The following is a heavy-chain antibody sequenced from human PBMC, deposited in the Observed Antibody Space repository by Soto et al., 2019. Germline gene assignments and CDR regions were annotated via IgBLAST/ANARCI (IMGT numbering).Heavy chain of an antibody. V-gene: IGHV3-33*01. D-gene: IGHD2-15*01. Sequence: ESGGGVVQPGRSLRLSCAASGFTFSSYGMHWVRQAPGKGLEWVAVIWYDGSNKYYADSVKGRFTISRDNSKNTLYPQMNSLRAEDTAVYYCAREEESAFDYWGQGTLVTVSS. CDR3: AREEESAFDY. J-gene: IGHJ4*02. CDR1: GFTFSSYG. CDR2: IWYDGSNK.